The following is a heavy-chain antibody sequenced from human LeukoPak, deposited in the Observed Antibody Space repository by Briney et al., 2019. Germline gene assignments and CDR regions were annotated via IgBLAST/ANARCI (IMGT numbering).Heavy chain of an antibody. CDR1: GGSISSYY. V-gene: IGHV4-59*01. D-gene: IGHD2-2*03. CDR2: IYYSGST. J-gene: IGHJ4*02. Sequence: SETLSLTCTVSGGSISSYYWSWIRQPPGKGLEWIGYIYYSGSTNYNPFLKSRVTISVDTSKNQFSLKLSSVTAADTAVYYCARGLDIVVVPAAYVLGYWGQGTLVTVSS. CDR3: ARGLDIVVVPAAYVLGY.